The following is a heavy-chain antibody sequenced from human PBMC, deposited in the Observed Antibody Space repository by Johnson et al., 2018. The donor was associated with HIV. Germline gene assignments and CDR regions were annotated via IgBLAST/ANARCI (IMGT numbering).Heavy chain of an antibody. V-gene: IGHV3-30*02. J-gene: IGHJ3*02. D-gene: IGHD4-17*01. Sequence: VQLVECGGGVVQPGGSLRLSCAASGFTFSTYGIHWVRQAPGKGLEWVALLRHDGSNKDYADSVKGRFTISRDNSKNTLYLQMKSLRAEDTAVYYCAKGENDYGDYGLDAFDIWGQGTMVTVSS. CDR2: LRHDGSNK. CDR3: AKGENDYGDYGLDAFDI. CDR1: GFTFSTYG.